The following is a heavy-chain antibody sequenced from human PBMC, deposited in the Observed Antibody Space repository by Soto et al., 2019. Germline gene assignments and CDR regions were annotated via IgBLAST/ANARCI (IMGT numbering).Heavy chain of an antibody. J-gene: IGHJ6*02. Sequence: VKVSCKASGGTFSSYAISWVRQAPGQGLEWMGGIIPIFGTANYAQKFQGRVTITADESTSTAYMELSSLRSEDTAVYYCARDYSSSWHPGAYYYYGMDVWGQGTTVTVSS. V-gene: IGHV1-69*13. D-gene: IGHD6-13*01. CDR2: IIPIFGTA. CDR3: ARDYSSSWHPGAYYYYGMDV. CDR1: GGTFSSYA.